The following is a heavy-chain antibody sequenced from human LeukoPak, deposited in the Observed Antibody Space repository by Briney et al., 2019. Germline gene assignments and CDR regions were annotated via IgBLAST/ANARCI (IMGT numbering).Heavy chain of an antibody. Sequence: SPSGTLSLTCAVSGGSISSSNWWSWVRQPPGKGLEWIGEIYHSGSTNYNPSLKSRVTISVDKSKNQFSLKLSSVTAADTAVYYCARNRIIVDSGWLDYWGQGTLVTVSS. CDR2: IYHSGST. V-gene: IGHV4-4*02. CDR3: ARNRIIVDSGWLDY. J-gene: IGHJ4*02. CDR1: GGSISSSNW. D-gene: IGHD6-19*01.